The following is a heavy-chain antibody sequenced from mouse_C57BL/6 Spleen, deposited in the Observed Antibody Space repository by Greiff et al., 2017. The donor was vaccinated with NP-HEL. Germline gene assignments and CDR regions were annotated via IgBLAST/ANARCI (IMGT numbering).Heavy chain of an antibody. Sequence: VQLQQSGPVLVKPGASVKMSCKASGSTFTDYYMNWVKQSPGKSLEWIGVITPYNGSTSYNQKFKGKATLPVDKSSSTAYMELNSLTSEDSAVYCGARDYEVWFAYWGQGTLVTVSA. D-gene: IGHD2-4*01. J-gene: IGHJ3*01. CDR1: GSTFTDYY. CDR3: ARDYEVWFAY. V-gene: IGHV1-19*01. CDR2: ITPYNGST.